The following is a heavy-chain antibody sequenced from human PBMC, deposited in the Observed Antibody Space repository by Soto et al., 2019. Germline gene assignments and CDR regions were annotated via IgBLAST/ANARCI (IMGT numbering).Heavy chain of an antibody. J-gene: IGHJ3*02. Sequence: QVQLVASGGGVVQPGRSLRLSCAASGFTFSSYGMHWVRQAPGKGVEWVAVIWYDGSNKYNADSVKGRFTISRDTSNNTLYLQMNRLRAEDTAVYYCARGSISRVRGEVWHDDAFDIWGQGTMVTVSS. CDR2: IWYDGSNK. D-gene: IGHD3-10*01. V-gene: IGHV3-33*01. CDR1: GFTFSSYG. CDR3: ARGSISRVRGEVWHDDAFDI.